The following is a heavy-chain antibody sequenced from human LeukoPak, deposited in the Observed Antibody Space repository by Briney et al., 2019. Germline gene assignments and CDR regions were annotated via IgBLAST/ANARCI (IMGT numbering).Heavy chain of an antibody. V-gene: IGHV3-21*01. D-gene: IGHD4-23*01. CDR1: GFTFSSFT. Sequence: GGSLRLSCAASGFTFSSFTMNWVRQAPGKGLEWVPSISSTSTYIHYADSVKGRFTISRDNAKNSLYLQMNSLRTEDTAAYYCAREENYGGRNVIDFWGQGTQVTVSS. J-gene: IGHJ3*01. CDR2: ISSTSTYI. CDR3: AREENYGGRNVIDF.